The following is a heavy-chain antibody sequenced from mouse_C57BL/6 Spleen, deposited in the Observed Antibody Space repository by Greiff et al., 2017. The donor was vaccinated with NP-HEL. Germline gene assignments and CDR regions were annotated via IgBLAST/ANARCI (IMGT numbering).Heavy chain of an antibody. D-gene: IGHD1-1*01. Sequence: VKLVESGPGLVAPSQSLSITCTVSGFSLTSYGVHWVRQPPGKGLEWLVVIWSDGSTTYNSALKSRLSISKDNSKSQVFLKMNSLQTDDTAMYYCARHEGGSSSYYAMDYWGQGTSVTVSS. CDR2: IWSDGST. CDR3: ARHEGGSSSYYAMDY. CDR1: GFSLTSYG. V-gene: IGHV2-6-1*01. J-gene: IGHJ4*01.